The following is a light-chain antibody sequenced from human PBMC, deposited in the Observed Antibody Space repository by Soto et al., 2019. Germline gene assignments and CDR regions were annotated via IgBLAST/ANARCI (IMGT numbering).Light chain of an antibody. CDR2: DAS. CDR3: QQRANWPIT. J-gene: IGKJ5*01. Sequence: EIVLTQSPDTLSLSPGERATLSFSASQSLSSYLAWYQQKPGQAPRLLIYDASERATGIPARFSGGGSETDFTLTISSLEPEDFGVYYCQQRANWPITFGQGTRLEI. V-gene: IGKV3-11*01. CDR1: QSLSSY.